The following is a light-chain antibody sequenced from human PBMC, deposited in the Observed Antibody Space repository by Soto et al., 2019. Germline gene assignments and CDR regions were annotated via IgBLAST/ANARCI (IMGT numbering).Light chain of an antibody. Sequence: QSVLTQPASVSGSPGQSITISCTGSNCDIGAYDYVSWYQQHPGKPPTLLIYEVTFRPSGVPNRFSGSKSGNTATLTISGLLTEDEADYYCGSYASATLIFGGGTKLTVL. V-gene: IGLV2-14*01. CDR2: EVT. J-gene: IGLJ2*01. CDR1: NCDIGAYDY. CDR3: GSYASATLI.